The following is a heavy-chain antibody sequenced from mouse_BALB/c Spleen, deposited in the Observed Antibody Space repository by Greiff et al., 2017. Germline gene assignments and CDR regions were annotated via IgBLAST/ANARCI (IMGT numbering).Heavy chain of an antibody. CDR1: GFNIKDTY. CDR3: SNPPFAY. J-gene: IGHJ3*01. Sequence: EVQLQQSGAELVKPGASVKLSCTASGFNIKDTYMHWVKQRPEQGLEWIGRIDPANGNTKYDPKFQGKATITANTSSNTAYLQLSNLTSEDTAVYYCSNPPFAYWSQGTLVTVSA. V-gene: IGHV14-3*02. CDR2: IDPANGNT.